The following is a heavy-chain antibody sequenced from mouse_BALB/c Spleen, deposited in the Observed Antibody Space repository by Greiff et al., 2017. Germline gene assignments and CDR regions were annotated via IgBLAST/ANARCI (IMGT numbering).Heavy chain of an antibody. CDR1: GFTFSSYA. CDR2: ISSGGST. CDR3: ARGGGWYFDV. Sequence: EVQGVESGGGLVKPGGSLKLSCAASGFTFSSYAMSWVRQTPEKRLEWVASISSGGSTYYPDSVKGRFTISRDNARNILYLQMSSLRSEDTAMYYCARGGGWYFDVWGAGTTVTVSS. J-gene: IGHJ1*01. V-gene: IGHV5-6-5*01.